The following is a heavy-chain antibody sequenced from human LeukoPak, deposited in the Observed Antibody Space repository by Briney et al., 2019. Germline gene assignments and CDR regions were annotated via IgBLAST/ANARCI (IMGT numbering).Heavy chain of an antibody. V-gene: IGHV3-53*01. J-gene: IGHJ3*02. CDR1: GFTVSSNF. Sequence: GGSLRLSCAASGFTVSSNFMSWVRQAPGKGLEWVSVISSGDRTYYADSVKGRFTISRDNSKNALYLQMNSLRVKDTAVYYCAGDSGTSGYGSVDIWGQGTMVTVSS. D-gene: IGHD3-22*01. CDR2: ISSGDRT. CDR3: AGDSGTSGYGSVDI.